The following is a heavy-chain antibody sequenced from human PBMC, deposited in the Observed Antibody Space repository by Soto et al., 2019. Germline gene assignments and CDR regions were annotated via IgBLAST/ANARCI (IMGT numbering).Heavy chain of an antibody. CDR1: GFTFSSYS. Sequence: GGSLRLSCAASGFTFSSYSMNWVRQAPRKGLEWVSSISSNSRYIYYADSVKGRFTISRDNAKNSLYLQMNRLRAEDTAIYYCAREDGVVGSSSAFDHWGLGTLVTVSS. CDR3: AREDGVVGSSSAFDH. D-gene: IGHD1-26*01. V-gene: IGHV3-21*01. CDR2: ISSNSRYI. J-gene: IGHJ4*02.